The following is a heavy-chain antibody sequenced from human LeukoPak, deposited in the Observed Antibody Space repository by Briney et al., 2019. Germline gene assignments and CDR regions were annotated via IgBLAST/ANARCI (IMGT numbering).Heavy chain of an antibody. CDR1: GFTFDDYA. V-gene: IGHV3-9*03. CDR3: AKGLRGVVVTGAFDI. Sequence: PGRSLRLSCAASGFTFDDYAMHWVRQAPGKGLEWVSGISWNSGSIGYADSVKGRFTISRDNAKNSLYLQVNSLRAEDMALYYCAKGLRGVVVTGAFDIWGQGTMVTVSS. J-gene: IGHJ3*02. D-gene: IGHD2-21*02. CDR2: ISWNSGSI.